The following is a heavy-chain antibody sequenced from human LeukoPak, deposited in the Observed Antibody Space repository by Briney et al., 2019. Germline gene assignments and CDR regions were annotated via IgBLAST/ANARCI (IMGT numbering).Heavy chain of an antibody. J-gene: IGHJ3*02. D-gene: IGHD1-26*01. Sequence: PGGSLRLSCAASGFTFSTYWMHWVRQAPGKGLVWVSRINPDGSSTTYADSVKGRSTISRDNAKNTLFLQMNSLRAEDTALYYCAKDLGGSYYYAFDIWGQGTMVTVSS. CDR1: GFTFSTYW. V-gene: IGHV3-74*03. CDR3: AKDLGGSYYYAFDI. CDR2: INPDGSST.